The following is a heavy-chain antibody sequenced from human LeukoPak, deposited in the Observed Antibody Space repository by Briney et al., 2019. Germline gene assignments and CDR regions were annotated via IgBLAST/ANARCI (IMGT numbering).Heavy chain of an antibody. J-gene: IGHJ4*02. Sequence: GGSLGLSCAASGFTFSSYAMSWVRQAPGKGLEWVSVISGSGGSTYYADSVKGRFTISRDNSKNTLYLQMNSLRAEDTAVFYCAKLGLYCSGGYCYSQYYFDYWGQGTLVTVSS. D-gene: IGHD2-15*01. V-gene: IGHV3-23*01. CDR3: AKLGLYCSGGYCYSQYYFDY. CDR2: ISGSGGST. CDR1: GFTFSSYA.